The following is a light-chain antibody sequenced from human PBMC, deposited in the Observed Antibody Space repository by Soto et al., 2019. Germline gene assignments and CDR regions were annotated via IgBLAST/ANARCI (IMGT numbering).Light chain of an antibody. J-gene: IGLJ1*01. CDR1: RNDVGGYDY. CDR2: EVS. V-gene: IGLV2-14*01. CDR3: SSYTSSSTYV. Sequence: QSALTQPASVSGSPGQSITISCTGTRNDVGGYDYVSWFQQHPGKAPKLMIYEVSNRPSGVSNRFSGSKSGNTASLTISGLQAEDEADYYCSSYTSSSTYVFGTGTKLTVL.